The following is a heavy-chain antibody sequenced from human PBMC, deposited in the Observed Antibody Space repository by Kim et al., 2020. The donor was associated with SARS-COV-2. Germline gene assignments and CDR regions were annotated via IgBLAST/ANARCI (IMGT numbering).Heavy chain of an antibody. CDR1: GFTFSSYA. CDR3: AKEPLTSSGYYWRGWFDP. Sequence: GGSLRLSCAASGFTFSSYAMSWVRQAPGKGLEWVSTITGNGGYSYYADSVKGRLTISRDNSKNTLYLQMNSLRAEDTALYYCAKEPLTSSGYYWRGWFDPWGQGTLVTVSS. V-gene: IGHV3-23*01. D-gene: IGHD3-22*01. J-gene: IGHJ5*02. CDR2: ITGNGGYS.